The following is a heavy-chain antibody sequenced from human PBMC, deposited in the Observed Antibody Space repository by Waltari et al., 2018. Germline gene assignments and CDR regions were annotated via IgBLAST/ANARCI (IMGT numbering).Heavy chain of an antibody. V-gene: IGHV3-53*01. CDR3: ARDTTSRERAGD. CDR1: GLTVSNNY. J-gene: IGHJ4*02. Sequence: VRLVEYGGGLIHPGGPLRLSCAASGLTVSNNYMHWARQAPGKGLEWFSVIYTGEMTYYSDAVKGRFTISRDISKNMVYLQMNNLRAEDTALYYCARDTTSRERAGDWGQGTLVTVSS. D-gene: IGHD1-1*01. CDR2: IYTGEMT.